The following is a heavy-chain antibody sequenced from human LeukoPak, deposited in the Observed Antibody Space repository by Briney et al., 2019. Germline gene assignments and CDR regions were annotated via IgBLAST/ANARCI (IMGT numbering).Heavy chain of an antibody. CDR2: INSDGSIT. D-gene: IGHD3-22*01. CDR3: ARVSYYDNSGLQASGYDS. CDR1: GFIFSSYW. V-gene: IGHV3-74*01. J-gene: IGHJ4*02. Sequence: AGGSLRLSCAASGFIFSSYWMHWVRQAPGKGRVWVSRINSDGSITSYADSVKGRFTISRDNAKNTLYLQLKSLRAEDTAIYYCARVSYYDNSGLQASGYDSWGQGTLVTVSS.